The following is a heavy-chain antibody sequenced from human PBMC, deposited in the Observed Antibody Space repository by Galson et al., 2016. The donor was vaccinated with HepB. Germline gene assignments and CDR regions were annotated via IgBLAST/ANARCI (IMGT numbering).Heavy chain of an antibody. D-gene: IGHD2-21*01. CDR1: AGSIKTYY. V-gene: IGHV4-59*01. CDR2: IYYSGST. Sequence: LSLTCTVSAGSIKTYYWSWIRQPPGKGLEWIGYIYYSGSTNYHPSLKSRVTISIDTSKNQFSLKLRSVTAADTAVYYCASSNMWRGWFDPRGQGTLVTVSS. CDR3: ASSNMWRGWFDP. J-gene: IGHJ5*02.